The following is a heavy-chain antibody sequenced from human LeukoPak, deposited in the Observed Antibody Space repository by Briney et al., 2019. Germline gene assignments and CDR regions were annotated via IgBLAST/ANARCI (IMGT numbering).Heavy chain of an antibody. D-gene: IGHD3-10*01. CDR2: ISDSTTNT. Sequence: GGSLRLSCAASGFTFVHFAMSWVRQAPGKGLQWVSIISDSTTNTYYIDSVKGRFTISRDNSKNTLYLQMNSLRAEDTAVYYCARDPRGGSGSYYIPIYFDYWGQGTLVTVSS. CDR3: ARDPRGGSGSYYIPIYFDY. J-gene: IGHJ4*02. CDR1: GFTFVHFA. V-gene: IGHV3-23*01.